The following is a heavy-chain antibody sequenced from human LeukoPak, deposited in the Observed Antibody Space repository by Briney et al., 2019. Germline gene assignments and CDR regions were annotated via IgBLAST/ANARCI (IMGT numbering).Heavy chain of an antibody. CDR2: IYSGGST. CDR3: ARQYYDSSGYYYRDAFDI. CDR1: GFTVSSNY. J-gene: IGHJ3*02. D-gene: IGHD3-22*01. V-gene: IGHV3-53*04. Sequence: GGSLRLSCAASGFTVSSNYMSWVRQAPGKGLEWVSVIYSGGSTYYADSVKGRFTISRHNSKNTLYLQMNSLRAEDTAVYYCARQYYDSSGYYYRDAFDIWGQGTMVTVSS.